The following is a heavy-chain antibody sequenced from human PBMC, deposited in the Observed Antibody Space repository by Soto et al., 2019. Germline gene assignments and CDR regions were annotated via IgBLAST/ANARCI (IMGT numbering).Heavy chain of an antibody. CDR3: ARAPALMMIDY. V-gene: IGHV4-31*03. J-gene: IGHJ4*02. CDR1: GGSISSGGYY. CDR2: IYYSGST. D-gene: IGHD3-16*01. Sequence: LSLTCTVSGGSISSGGYYWSWIRQHPGKGLEWIGYIYYSGSTYYNPSLKSRVTISVDTSKNQFSLKLSSVTAADTAVYYCARAPALMMIDYWGQGTLVTVSS.